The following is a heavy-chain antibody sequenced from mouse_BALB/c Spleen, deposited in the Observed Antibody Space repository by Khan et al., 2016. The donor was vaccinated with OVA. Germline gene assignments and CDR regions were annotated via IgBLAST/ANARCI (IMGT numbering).Heavy chain of an antibody. J-gene: IGHJ3*01. CDR3: ARGGPYHGNCGAWFAY. V-gene: IGHV1-4*01. CDR1: GYTFTSYT. D-gene: IGHD2-10*01. Sequence: QVQLQQSGAELARPGASVKMSCKASGYTFTSYTIHWVKQRPGQGLEWIGYINPSNIYTNYNQKFRDKATLTADKSSRTAYIQLSSLTSEDSADYYCARGGPYHGNCGAWFAYWGQGTPVTVSA. CDR2: INPSNIYT.